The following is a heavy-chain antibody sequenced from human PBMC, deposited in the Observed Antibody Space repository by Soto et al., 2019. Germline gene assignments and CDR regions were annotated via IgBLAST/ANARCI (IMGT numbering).Heavy chain of an antibody. J-gene: IGHJ2*01. CDR2: IYYIGTS. D-gene: IGHD3-16*02. CDR3: ARVLRDVLSDRYYWYFDL. CDR1: GASISSGGYY. V-gene: IGHV4-31*03. Sequence: QVQLQESGPGLVKPSQTLSLTCTVSGASISSGGYYWGWIRQHPGQGLEWIGFIYYIGTSYYNPSLESRITLSVDTSKNPFSLNLTSVTAADTAVYYCARVLRDVLSDRYYWYFDLWGRGTLVTVSS.